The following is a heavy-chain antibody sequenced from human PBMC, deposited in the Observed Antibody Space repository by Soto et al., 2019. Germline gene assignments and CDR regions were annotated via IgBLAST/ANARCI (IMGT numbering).Heavy chain of an antibody. V-gene: IGHV1-69*13. Sequence: SVKVSCKASGGTFSSYRINWVRQAPGQGLEWVGGIVPIYRTADYAQKFQGRVTITADESARTSYMELRSLKSQDTAVYYCVRDSGAKLSRSWGQGTLVTVSS. J-gene: IGHJ4*02. D-gene: IGHD6-13*01. CDR2: IVPIYRTA. CDR3: VRDSGAKLSRS. CDR1: GGTFSSYR.